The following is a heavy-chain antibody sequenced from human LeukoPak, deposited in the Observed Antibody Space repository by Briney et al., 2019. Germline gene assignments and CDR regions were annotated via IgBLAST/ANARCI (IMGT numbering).Heavy chain of an antibody. D-gene: IGHD1-26*01. CDR3: ASMEVVGASFDY. J-gene: IGHJ4*02. V-gene: IGHV1-18*01. CDR1: GYTFTSYG. Sequence: ASVKVSCKASGYTFTSYGISWVRQAPGQGLEWMGWISAYNGNTNYAQKLQGRVTMTTDTSTSTAYMERRSLRSDDTAVYYCASMEVVGASFDYWGQGTLVTVSS. CDR2: ISAYNGNT.